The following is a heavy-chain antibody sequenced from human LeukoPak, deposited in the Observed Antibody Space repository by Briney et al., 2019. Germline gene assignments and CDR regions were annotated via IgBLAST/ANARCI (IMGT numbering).Heavy chain of an antibody. J-gene: IGHJ4*02. CDR3: AAYHVSHSESGY. CDR2: ISFDGSNK. D-gene: IGHD1-14*01. V-gene: IGHV3-30*03. Sequence: GGSLRLSCVASGLTFSNYGMHWVRQAPGKGLEWVTEISFDGSNKQYVDSVKGRFTISRDNSKNTLYLQMNSLSAEDTAVYYCAAYHVSHSESGYWGQGTLVTVSS. CDR1: GLTFSNYG.